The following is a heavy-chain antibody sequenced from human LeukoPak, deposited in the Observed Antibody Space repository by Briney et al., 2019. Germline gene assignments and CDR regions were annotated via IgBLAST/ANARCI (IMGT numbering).Heavy chain of an antibody. J-gene: IGHJ4*02. CDR2: MNPNSGNT. V-gene: IGHV1-8*01. D-gene: IGHD1-26*01. CDR3: ARRYRGVGATNY. CDR1: GYTFTSYD. Sequence: ASVKVSCKASGYTFTSYDINWVRQATGQGLEWMGWMNPNSGNTGYAQKFQGRVTMTRNTSISTAYMELSSLRSEDTAVHYCARRYRGVGATNYWGQGTLVTVSS.